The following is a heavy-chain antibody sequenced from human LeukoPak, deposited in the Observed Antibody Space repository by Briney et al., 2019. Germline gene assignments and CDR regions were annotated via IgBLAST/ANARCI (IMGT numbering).Heavy chain of an antibody. J-gene: IGHJ4*02. D-gene: IGHD3-22*01. Sequence: SQTLSLTCTVSGVSISSDGYYWSCIRPHPGKDLEWIGYIYYSGSTYYNPSLKCRVTISVDTSKNQFSLKLSSVTAADTAVYYCARVRFYDSSGYPIFDYWGRGTLVTVSS. CDR3: ARVRFYDSSGYPIFDY. CDR2: IYYSGST. V-gene: IGHV4-31*03. CDR1: GVSISSDGYY.